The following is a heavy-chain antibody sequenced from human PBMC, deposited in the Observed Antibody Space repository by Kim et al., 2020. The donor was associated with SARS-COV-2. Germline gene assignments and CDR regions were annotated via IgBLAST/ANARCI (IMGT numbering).Heavy chain of an antibody. CDR3: ARSRDSSGYYRSMDV. Sequence: PSLKRRVTISVDTSKTQFSLKLSSVTAADTAVYYCARSRDSSGYYRSMDVWDQGTTVTVSS. V-gene: IGHV4-59*01. D-gene: IGHD3-22*01. J-gene: IGHJ6*02.